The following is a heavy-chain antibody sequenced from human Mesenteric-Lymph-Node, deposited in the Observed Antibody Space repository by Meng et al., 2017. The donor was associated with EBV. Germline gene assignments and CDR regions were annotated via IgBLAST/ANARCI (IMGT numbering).Heavy chain of an antibody. J-gene: IGHJ4*02. CDR3: VRDGLGGFPAY. Sequence: EVQLVESGGGLIQPGGSLRLSCAASGFTVSSTYMNWVRQAPGKGLEWVSVTYSGGSTYYADSVKGRFTISRDNSKNTLYLQMNSLRAEDTAVYYCVRDGLGGFPAYWGQGTLVTVSS. V-gene: IGHV3-53*01. CDR1: GFTVSSTY. CDR2: TYSGGST. D-gene: IGHD3-16*01.